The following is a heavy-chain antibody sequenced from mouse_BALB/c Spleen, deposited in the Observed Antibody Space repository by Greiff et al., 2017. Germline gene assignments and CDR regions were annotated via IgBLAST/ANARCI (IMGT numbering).Heavy chain of an antibody. V-gene: IGHV1S81*02. CDR3: RGSGNYGSMDY. CDR1: GYTFTSYY. J-gene: IGHJ4*01. D-gene: IGHD2-1*01. CDR2: INPSNGGT. Sequence: QVQLQQSGAELVKPGASVKLSCKASGYTFTSYYMYWVKQRPGQGLEWIGEINPSNGGTNFNEKFKSKATLTVDKSSSTAYMQLSSLTSEDSAVYYCRGSGNYGSMDYWGQGTSVTVSS.